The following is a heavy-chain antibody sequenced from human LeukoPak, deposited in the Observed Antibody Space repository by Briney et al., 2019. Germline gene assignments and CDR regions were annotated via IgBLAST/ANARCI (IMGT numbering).Heavy chain of an antibody. V-gene: IGHV1-2*02. J-gene: IGHJ4*02. Sequence: GASVKVSCKASGYTFTGYYIHWVRQAPGQGLERMGWINPNSGGTDYAQKFLGRVTLTSDTSISTAYMDLSRLRSDDTAVYYCASGGRLYDRSPYYHDYWGQGTLVTVSS. D-gene: IGHD3-22*01. CDR3: ASGGRLYDRSPYYHDY. CDR1: GYTFTGYY. CDR2: INPNSGGT.